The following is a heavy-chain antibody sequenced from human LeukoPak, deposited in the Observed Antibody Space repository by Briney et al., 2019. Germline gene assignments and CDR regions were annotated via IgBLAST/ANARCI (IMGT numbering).Heavy chain of an antibody. V-gene: IGHV3-30*04. D-gene: IGHD3-22*01. CDR1: GFTFSSYA. Sequence: GGSLRLSCAASGFTFSSYAMHWVRQAPGKGLEWVAVISYDGSNKYYADSVKGRFTISRDNSKDTLYLQMNSLRAEDTAVYYCARDHLIVVLRYYFDYWGQGTLVTVSS. J-gene: IGHJ4*02. CDR3: ARDHLIVVLRYYFDY. CDR2: ISYDGSNK.